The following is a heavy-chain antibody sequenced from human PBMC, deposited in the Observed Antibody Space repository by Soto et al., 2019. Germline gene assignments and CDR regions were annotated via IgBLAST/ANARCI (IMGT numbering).Heavy chain of an antibody. CDR1: GFTFSSYA. CDR2: ISGSGGST. Sequence: GGSLRLSCAASGFTFSSYAMSWVRQAPGKGLEWVSAISGSGGSTYYEDSVKGRFTISRDNSKNTLYLQMNSLRAEDTAVYYCAKGHVGWYDFGYWGQGTLVTVSS. J-gene: IGHJ4*02. D-gene: IGHD6-19*01. V-gene: IGHV3-23*01. CDR3: AKGHVGWYDFGY.